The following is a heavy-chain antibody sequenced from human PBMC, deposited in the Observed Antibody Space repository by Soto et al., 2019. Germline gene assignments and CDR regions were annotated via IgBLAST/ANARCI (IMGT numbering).Heavy chain of an antibody. D-gene: IGHD1-26*01. J-gene: IGHJ4*02. CDR2: ISGSGDST. Sequence: EVQLLESGGGLVQPGGSLRLSCAASGFTFSRYDMRWVRQAPVKGLEWVAAISGSGDSTYYADSVKGRFTISRDHSKNTLYLQMNSLRAEDTAVYYCARRGSGSYYDYWGQGTLVTVSS. CDR1: GFTFSRYD. CDR3: ARRGSGSYYDY. V-gene: IGHV3-23*01.